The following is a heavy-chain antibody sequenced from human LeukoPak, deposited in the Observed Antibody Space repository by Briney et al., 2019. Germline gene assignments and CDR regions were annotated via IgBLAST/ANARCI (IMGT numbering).Heavy chain of an antibody. CDR1: GFTFNRDW. CDR3: ARDGAWGGYGGNSNLDY. CDR2: IKEDGSEK. Sequence: GGPLRLSCAASGFTFNRDWTAWVRQAPGKGLEWVANIKEDGSEKNYVDSVNGRFTVSRDNIENKVFLQIDRLRPEDTATYYCARDGAWGGYGGNSNLDYWGQGTLVIVSS. D-gene: IGHD4-23*01. J-gene: IGHJ4*02. V-gene: IGHV3-7*03.